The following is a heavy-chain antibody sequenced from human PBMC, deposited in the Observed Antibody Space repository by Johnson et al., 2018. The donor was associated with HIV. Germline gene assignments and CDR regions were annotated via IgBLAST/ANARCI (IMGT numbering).Heavy chain of an antibody. Sequence: QVQLVESGGGVVQPGRSLSLSCAASGFTFSSYAMYWVRQAPGKGLEWVAFISYDGSNKYYADSVKGRFTISRDNSKNTLYLQMNSLRAEDTAVYYCAREVNAFDIWGQGTTVTVSS. V-gene: IGHV3-30-3*01. D-gene: IGHD3-22*01. CDR2: ISYDGSNK. CDR1: GFTFSSYA. J-gene: IGHJ3*02. CDR3: AREVNAFDI.